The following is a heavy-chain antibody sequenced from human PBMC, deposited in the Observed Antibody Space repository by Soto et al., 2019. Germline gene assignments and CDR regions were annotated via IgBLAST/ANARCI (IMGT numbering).Heavy chain of an antibody. V-gene: IGHV1-69*05. Sequence: QVQLVQSGAEVKKPGSSVKVSCKASGGTFSSYAISWVRQATGQGLEWMGGIIPIFGTANYAQKFQGRITXPXXXSXXTAYMELSSLRSEDTAVYYCARGANTAMVTRWFDPWGQGTLVTVSS. CDR3: ARGANTAMVTRWFDP. J-gene: IGHJ5*02. CDR2: IIPIFGTA. D-gene: IGHD5-18*01. CDR1: GGTFSSYA.